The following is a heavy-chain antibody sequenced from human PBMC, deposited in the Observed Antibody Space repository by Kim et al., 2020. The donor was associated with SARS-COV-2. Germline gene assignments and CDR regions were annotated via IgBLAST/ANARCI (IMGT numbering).Heavy chain of an antibody. CDR1: GFTFSSYA. J-gene: IGHJ4*02. Sequence: LSLTCAASGFTFSSYAMSWVRQAPGKGLEWVSVVSLNSGSTYYADSVKGRFTISRDNSKNTLYLQMNSLRVDDTAVYYCVKDGYGSGVGYFDSWGQGILVTVSS. D-gene: IGHD3-10*01. V-gene: IGHV3-23*01. CDR3: VKDGYGSGVGYFDS. CDR2: VSLNSGST.